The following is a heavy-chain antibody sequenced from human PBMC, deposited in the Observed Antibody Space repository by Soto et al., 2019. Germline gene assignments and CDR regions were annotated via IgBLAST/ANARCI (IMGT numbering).Heavy chain of an antibody. D-gene: IGHD3-10*01. CDR1: GGTFSSYT. V-gene: IGHV1-69*08. CDR3: ARDRGYYGSGSYGPNWFEP. J-gene: IGHJ5*02. CDR2: IIPILGIA. Sequence: QVQLVQSGAEVKKPGSSVKVSCKASGGTFSSYTISWVRQAPGQGLEWMGRIIPILGIANYAQKFQGRVTITAEKSTSTAYMELSSVRSEDTGVYYCARDRGYYGSGSYGPNWFEPWGQGTLVTVSS.